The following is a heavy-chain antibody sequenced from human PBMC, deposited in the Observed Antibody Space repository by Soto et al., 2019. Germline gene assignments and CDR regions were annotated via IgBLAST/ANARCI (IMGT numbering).Heavy chain of an antibody. D-gene: IGHD6-6*01. CDR1: IVRFNRSP. V-gene: IGHV3-23*01. Sequence: WGPLGISCAASIVRFNRSPMRWVRQGPGKGLEWVSAISGSGGSTYYADSVQGRFTVSRDNSKNTLYLQMNSLRAEDTAVYYCAKVLSSSQAFDEWGQGTLVTVS. CDR2: ISGSGGST. CDR3: AKVLSSSQAFDE. J-gene: IGHJ4*02.